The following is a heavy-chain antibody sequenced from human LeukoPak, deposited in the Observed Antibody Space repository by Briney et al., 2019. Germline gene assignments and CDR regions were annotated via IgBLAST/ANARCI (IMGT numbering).Heavy chain of an antibody. V-gene: IGHV3-66*01. D-gene: IGHD2/OR15-2a*01. J-gene: IGHJ4*02. CDR1: GFTLSDYN. CDR2: IYSGGST. Sequence: GGSLRLSCAASGFTLSDYNMNWVRQAPGKGLEWVSVIYSGGSTYYADSVKGRFTISRDNSKNTLYLQMNSLRAEDTAVYYCARDEPSPDSTDLDYWGQGTLVTVSS. CDR3: ARDEPSPDSTDLDY.